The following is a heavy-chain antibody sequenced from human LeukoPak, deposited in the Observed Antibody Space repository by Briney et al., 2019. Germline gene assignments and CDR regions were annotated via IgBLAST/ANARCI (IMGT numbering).Heavy chain of an antibody. CDR1: GGSISSSSYY. J-gene: IGHJ6*03. V-gene: IGHV4-39*01. CDR3: AGGGLVVPAAALGGYYYMDV. Sequence: PSETLSLTCTVSGGSISSSSYYWGWIRQPPGKGLEWIGSIYYSGSTYYNPSLKSRVTISVDTSKNQFSLKLSSVTAADTAVYYCAGGGLVVPAAALGGYYYMDVWGKGTTVTVSS. CDR2: IYYSGST. D-gene: IGHD2-2*01.